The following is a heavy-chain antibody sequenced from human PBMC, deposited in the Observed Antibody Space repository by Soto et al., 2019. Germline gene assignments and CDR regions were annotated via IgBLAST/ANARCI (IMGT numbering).Heavy chain of an antibody. V-gene: IGHV3-74*01. CDR2: INSDGSTT. J-gene: IGHJ2*01. Sequence: GGSLRLSCVASGFTVDDYAMHWVRQAPGKGLVWVSRINSDGSTTTYADSVKGRFTISRDNAKNTLYLQMNSLRAEDTAVYYCVRYEAPWGRGTLVTVSS. CDR1: GFTVDDYA. CDR3: VRYEAP. D-gene: IGHD3-16*01.